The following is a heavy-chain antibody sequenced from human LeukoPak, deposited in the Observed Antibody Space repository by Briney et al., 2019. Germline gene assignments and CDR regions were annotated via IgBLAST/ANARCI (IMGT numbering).Heavy chain of an antibody. D-gene: IGHD3-3*01. V-gene: IGHV1-3*01. CDR1: GYTFINYG. CDR3: ARNPQGSGYGPIDY. CDR2: INAGNGNT. Sequence: ASVKVSCTASGYTFINYGIHWVRQAPGQRLEWMGWINAGNGNTKNSQKFQGRVTITRDTSASTAYMELSSLRSEDTGVYYCARNPQGSGYGPIDYWGQGTLVPVSS. J-gene: IGHJ4*02.